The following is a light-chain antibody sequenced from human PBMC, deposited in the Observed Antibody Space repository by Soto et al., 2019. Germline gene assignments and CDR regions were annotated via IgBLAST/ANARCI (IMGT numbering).Light chain of an antibody. CDR1: SSDVGDYNY. Sequence: QSALTQPASVSGSPGQSITISCTGTSSDVGDYNYVSWYQQHPGKAPKLLIYGVSNRPSGISSHFSGSKSGNTASLTISGLHAEDEADYYCSSYTSTNSLVFGGGTKLTVL. CDR2: GVS. CDR3: SSYTSTNSLV. V-gene: IGLV2-14*01. J-gene: IGLJ2*01.